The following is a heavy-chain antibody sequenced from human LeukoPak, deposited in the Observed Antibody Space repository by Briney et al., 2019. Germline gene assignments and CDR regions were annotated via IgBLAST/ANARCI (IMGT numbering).Heavy chain of an antibody. V-gene: IGHV3-21*01. CDR1: GFTFSSYG. Sequence: GRSLRLVCAASGFTFSSYGMHWVRQAPGKGLEWVSSISSSSRYIYYAVSVKGRFTISRDNAKNSLYLQMNSLRAEDTAVYYCARGKVGATRDLDYWGQGTLVTVSS. J-gene: IGHJ4*02. D-gene: IGHD1-26*01. CDR3: ARGKVGATRDLDY. CDR2: ISSSSRYI.